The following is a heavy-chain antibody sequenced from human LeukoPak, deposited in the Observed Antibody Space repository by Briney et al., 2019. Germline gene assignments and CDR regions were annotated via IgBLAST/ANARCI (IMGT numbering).Heavy chain of an antibody. CDR3: ARDETLLGYCSGGSCQDY. Sequence: ASVKVSCKASGYTFTGYYMHWVRQAPGQGLEWMGWINPNSGGTNYAQKFQGRVTMTRDMSISTAYMELSRLRSDDTAVYYCARDETLLGYCSGGSCQDYWGQGTLVTVSS. V-gene: IGHV1-2*02. CDR1: GYTFTGYY. D-gene: IGHD2-15*01. J-gene: IGHJ4*02. CDR2: INPNSGGT.